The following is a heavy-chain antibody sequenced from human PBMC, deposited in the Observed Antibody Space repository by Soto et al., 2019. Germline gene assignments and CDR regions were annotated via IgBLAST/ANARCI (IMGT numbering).Heavy chain of an antibody. V-gene: IGHV3-23*01. Sequence: GGSLRLSCAASGFTFSSYAMSWVRQAPGKGLEWVSAISGSGGSTYYADSVKGRFIISRDNSKNTLYLQMNSLRAEDTAVYYCAKDPKRGVLFDYWGQGTLVTVSS. CDR3: AKDPKRGVLFDY. CDR1: GFTFSSYA. CDR2: ISGSGGST. J-gene: IGHJ4*02. D-gene: IGHD3-10*01.